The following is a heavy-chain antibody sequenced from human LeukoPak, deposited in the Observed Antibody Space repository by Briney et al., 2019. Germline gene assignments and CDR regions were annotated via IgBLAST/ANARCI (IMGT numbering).Heavy chain of an antibody. Sequence: GESLRLSCAASGFAFNFYAMTWVRQAPGKGRQWVSSINASGGNTYYADSVRGRFTISRDNSKDTLYLQLNSLTAEDTAIYYCAKPISGGLAVSADWFDPWGQGTLVTVSS. D-gene: IGHD6-19*01. CDR1: GFAFNFYA. CDR2: INASGGNT. CDR3: AKPISGGLAVSADWFDP. J-gene: IGHJ5*02. V-gene: IGHV3-23*01.